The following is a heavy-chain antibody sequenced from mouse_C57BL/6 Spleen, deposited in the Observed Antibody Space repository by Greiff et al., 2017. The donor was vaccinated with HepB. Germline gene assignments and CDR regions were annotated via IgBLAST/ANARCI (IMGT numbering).Heavy chain of an antibody. CDR1: GYTFTGYW. V-gene: IGHV1-9*01. CDR2: ILPGSGSI. J-gene: IGHJ2*01. CDR3: TSNWESLYYFDY. Sequence: QVQLQQSGAELMKPGASVKLSCKASGYTFTGYWIEWVKQRPGHGLEWIGEILPGSGSINYNEKFKGKATFTSDTSSNTAYMQLSSLTTEDSAIYYCTSNWESLYYFDYWGQGTTLTVSS. D-gene: IGHD4-1*02.